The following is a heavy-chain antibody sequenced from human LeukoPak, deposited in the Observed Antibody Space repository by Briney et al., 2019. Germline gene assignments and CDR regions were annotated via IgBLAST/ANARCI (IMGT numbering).Heavy chain of an antibody. D-gene: IGHD5-12*01. V-gene: IGHV5-51*04. CDR2: IYPGDSDT. CDR1: GYSFTSYW. CDR3: ARGYNYYYYMDV. J-gene: IGHJ6*03. Sequence: GESLIISCNGFGYSFTSYWIGWVRQMPGKGLEWMGIIYPGDSDTRYSPSFQGQVTISAEKHISTAYLQWSSLKASNTAMYYCARGYNYYYYMDVWGKGTTVTVSS.